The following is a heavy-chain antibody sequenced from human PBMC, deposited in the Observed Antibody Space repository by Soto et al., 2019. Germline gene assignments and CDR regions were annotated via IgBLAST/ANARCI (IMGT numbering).Heavy chain of an antibody. J-gene: IGHJ4*01. CDR2: IYPIFGTA. CDR1: VGTFSSYA. V-gene: IGHV1-69*01. D-gene: IGHD6-25*01. CDR3: PRYISVAAGAHPLHHYYFEY. Sequence: QVQLVQSGAEVKKPASSVKVSCKSSVGTFSSYAISWVRQAPGQGLEWMGGIYPIFGTANYAQNFQGRVTITADESTSTAYRELSSLRYEDTAVYYCPRYISVAAGAHPLHHYYFEYWGQGTPVTVSS.